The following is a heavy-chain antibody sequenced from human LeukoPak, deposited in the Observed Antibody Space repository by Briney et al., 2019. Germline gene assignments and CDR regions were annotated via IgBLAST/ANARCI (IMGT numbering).Heavy chain of an antibody. V-gene: IGHV3-66*03. CDR1: GFTVSTNY. D-gene: IGHD2-15*01. Sequence: QSGGSLRLSCAASGFTVSTNYMTWIRQAPGKGLEWVSVMYTLGNTNYADSVRGRFTISRDNSKNTLYLQMNSLRAEDTAVYYCAREGRDIVVVVAATGYYFDYWGQGTLVTVSS. CDR2: MYTLGNT. CDR3: AREGRDIVVVVAATGYYFDY. J-gene: IGHJ4*02.